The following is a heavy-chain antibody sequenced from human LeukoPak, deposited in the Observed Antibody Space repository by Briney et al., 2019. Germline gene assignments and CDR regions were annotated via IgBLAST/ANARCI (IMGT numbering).Heavy chain of an antibody. J-gene: IGHJ5*02. CDR1: GFTFGGYG. CDR2: IAYDGSRA. D-gene: IGHD4-11*01. V-gene: IGHV3-33*01. CDR3: ARGTVTTRYNWFDP. Sequence: PGGSLRLSCAGSGFTFGGYGMHWFRQTPGKGLEWVAVIAYDGSRAFYADSVKGRFTISRDNSKNTLYLQMNSLRAEDAAVYYCARGTVTTRYNWFDPWGQGTLVTVSS.